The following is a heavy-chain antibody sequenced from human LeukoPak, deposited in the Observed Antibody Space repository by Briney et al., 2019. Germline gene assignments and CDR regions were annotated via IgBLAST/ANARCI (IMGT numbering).Heavy chain of an antibody. D-gene: IGHD4-23*01. V-gene: IGHV4-59*01. CDR2: IYYSGST. CDR3: ARDGFGGTNY. Sequence: PSETLSLTCTVSGGSISSYYWSWIRQPPGKGLEWIGYIYYSGSTNYNPSLKSRVTISVDTSKNQFSLKLSSVTAADTAVYYCARDGFGGTNYWGQGTLVTVSS. CDR1: GGSISSYY. J-gene: IGHJ4*02.